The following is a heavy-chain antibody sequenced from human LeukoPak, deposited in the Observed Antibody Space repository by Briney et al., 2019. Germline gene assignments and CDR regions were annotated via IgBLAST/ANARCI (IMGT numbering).Heavy chain of an antibody. CDR3: ARHYDSSGYWYYFDY. Sequence: SETLSLTCTVSGGSISSYYWSWIRQPPGKGLEWIGCIYYSGSTNYNPSLKSRVTISVDTSKNQFSLKLSSVTAADTAVYYCARHYDSSGYWYYFDYWGQGTLVTVSS. J-gene: IGHJ4*02. V-gene: IGHV4-59*08. CDR1: GGSISSYY. D-gene: IGHD3-22*01. CDR2: IYYSGST.